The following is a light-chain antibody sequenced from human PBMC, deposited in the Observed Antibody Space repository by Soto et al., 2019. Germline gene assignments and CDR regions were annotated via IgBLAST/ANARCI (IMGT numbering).Light chain of an antibody. J-gene: IGLJ2*01. CDR2: ANN. V-gene: IGLV1-44*01. CDR3: TTWDDGLNAPV. CDR1: SSNVGSYP. Sequence: QAVVTQPPSASGSPGQRVTISCSGSSSNVGSYPVNWYQHLPGTAPKVVIYANNQRPSGVPDRFSGSKSGTSASLAITGLQSEDEADYYCTTWDDGLNAPVFGGGTKLTVL.